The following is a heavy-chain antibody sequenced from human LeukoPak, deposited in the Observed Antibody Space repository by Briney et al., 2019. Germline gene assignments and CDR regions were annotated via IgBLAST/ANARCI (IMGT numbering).Heavy chain of an antibody. V-gene: IGHV3-53*01. D-gene: IGHD1-26*01. CDR1: GFTVSSNY. Sequence: PGGSLRLSCAASGFTVSSNYMSWVRQAPGKGLEWVSVIYSGGSAYYADSVKGRFTISRDNSKNMLYLQMNSLRAEDTAVYYCARDQDRYSGSSYFDYWGQGTLVTVSS. CDR2: IYSGGSA. CDR3: ARDQDRYSGSSYFDY. J-gene: IGHJ4*02.